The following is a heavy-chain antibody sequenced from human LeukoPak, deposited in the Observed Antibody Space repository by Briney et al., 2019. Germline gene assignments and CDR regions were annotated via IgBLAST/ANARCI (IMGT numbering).Heavy chain of an antibody. Sequence: GGSLRLSCAASGFTFSSYAMSWVRQAPGKGLEWVSAVSGTGLTTYYADSVKGRFIVSRDNSRNTVYLQMNSLRGEDAAVYYCAKELMGFDYWGQGTLVTVSS. V-gene: IGHV3-23*01. CDR2: VSGTGLTT. CDR1: GFTFSSYA. J-gene: IGHJ4*02. CDR3: AKELMGFDY. D-gene: IGHD2-8*01.